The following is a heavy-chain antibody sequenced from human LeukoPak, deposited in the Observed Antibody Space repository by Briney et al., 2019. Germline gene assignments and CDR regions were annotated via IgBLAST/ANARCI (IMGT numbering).Heavy chain of an antibody. CDR3: AKYAGAAAALYYLDH. CDR2: ISWNSGSI. J-gene: IGHJ4*02. D-gene: IGHD6-13*01. Sequence: GGSLRLSCAASGFNFDDYGMHWVRQAPGKGLEWVSGISWNSGSIGYAGSVKGRFTISRDNAKNSLYLQMNSLRPEDTALYYCAKYAGAAAALYYLDHWGQGTLVTVSS. V-gene: IGHV3-9*01. CDR1: GFNFDDYG.